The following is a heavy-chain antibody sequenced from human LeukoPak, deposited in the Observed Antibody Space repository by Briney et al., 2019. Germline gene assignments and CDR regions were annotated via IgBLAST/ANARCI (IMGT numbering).Heavy chain of an antibody. J-gene: IGHJ5*02. V-gene: IGHV1-2*02. CDR2: INPNSGGT. CDR1: GYTFTGYY. CDR3: ARGLMITFGLNWFDP. D-gene: IGHD3-16*01. Sequence: ASVKVSCKASGYTFTGYYMYWVRQAPGQGLEWMGWINPNSGGTNYAQKFQGGVTMTRDTSISTAYMELSRLRSDDTAVYYCARGLMITFGLNWFDPWGQGTLVTVSS.